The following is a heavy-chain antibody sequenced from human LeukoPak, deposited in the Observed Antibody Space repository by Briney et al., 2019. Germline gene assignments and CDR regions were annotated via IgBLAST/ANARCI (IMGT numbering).Heavy chain of an antibody. CDR3: ARDVWTGVAVSDY. J-gene: IGHJ4*02. CDR2: IKEDGSIQ. CDR1: GFTFSSYA. D-gene: IGHD6-19*01. Sequence: GGSLRLSCAASGFTFSSYALTWVRQAPGKGLEWLANIKEDGSIQYYLDSVRGRFTISRDNAKTSVYLQLNSLRADDTAVYYCARDVWTGVAVSDYWGQGTLVTVSS. V-gene: IGHV3-7*01.